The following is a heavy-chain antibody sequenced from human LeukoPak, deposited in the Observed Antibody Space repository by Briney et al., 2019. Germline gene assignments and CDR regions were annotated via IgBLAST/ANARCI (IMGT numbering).Heavy chain of an antibody. V-gene: IGHV3-21*01. D-gene: IGHD2-2*01. J-gene: IGHJ4*02. CDR1: GFTFSSYS. CDR2: ISSSSSYI. CDR3: ASSVVVVPAANLVFDY. Sequence: GGSLRLSCAASGFTFSSYSMNWVRQAPGKGLEWVSSISSSSSYIYYADSVKGRFTISRDNAKNSLYLQMNSLRAEDTAVYYCASSVVVVPAANLVFDYWGQGTLVTVSS.